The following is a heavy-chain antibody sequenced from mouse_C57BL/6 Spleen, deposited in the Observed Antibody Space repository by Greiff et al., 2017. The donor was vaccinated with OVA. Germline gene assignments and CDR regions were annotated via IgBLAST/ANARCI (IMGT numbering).Heavy chain of an antibody. Sequence: QVQLKESGAELVKPGASVKISCKASGYAFSSYWMNWVKQRPGKGLEWIGQIYPGDGDTNYNGKFKGKATLTADKSSSTAYMQLSSLTSEDSAVYFCARMGLRRVYFDYWGQGTTLTVSS. J-gene: IGHJ2*01. CDR1: GYAFSSYW. V-gene: IGHV1-80*01. CDR2: IYPGDGDT. D-gene: IGHD2-4*01. CDR3: ARMGLRRVYFDY.